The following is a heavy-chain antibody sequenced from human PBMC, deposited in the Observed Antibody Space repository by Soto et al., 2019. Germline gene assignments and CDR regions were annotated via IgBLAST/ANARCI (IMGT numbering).Heavy chain of an antibody. CDR2: IDPSDSYT. CDR1: GYSFTSYW. Sequence: EVQLVQSGAEVKKPGESLRISCKGSGYSFTSYWISWVRQMPGKGLEWMGRIDPSDSYTNYSPSFQGHVTISADQSINTAYLQWSSLKASDTAMSYCARHPLSSQQGFDWGQGTLVTVSS. D-gene: IGHD2-2*01. CDR3: ARHPLSSQQGFD. J-gene: IGHJ4*02. V-gene: IGHV5-10-1*01.